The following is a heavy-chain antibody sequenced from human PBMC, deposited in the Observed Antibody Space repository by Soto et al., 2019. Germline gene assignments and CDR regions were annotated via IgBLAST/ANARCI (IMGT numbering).Heavy chain of an antibody. J-gene: IGHJ5*01. CDR2: IYKSATT. CDR1: GDSISTVDYF. Sequence: TSETLSLTCSVSGDSISTVDYFLAWIRQPPGQALEYIGYIYKSATTYYNPSFESRVVISLDTSKSQFSLNVTSVTAADTAVYFCARGRYCLTGRCFPNWFDSWGQGTLVTVSS. V-gene: IGHV4-30-4*01. CDR3: ARGRYCLTGRCFPNWFDS. D-gene: IGHD2-15*01.